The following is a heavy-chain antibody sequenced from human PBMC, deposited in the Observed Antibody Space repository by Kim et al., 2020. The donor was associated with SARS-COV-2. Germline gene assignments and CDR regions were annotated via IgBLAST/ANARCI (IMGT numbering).Heavy chain of an antibody. CDR3: AKCPINSYYFDY. Sequence: GGSLRLSCVASGFTFGDYSMHWVRQTPGKGLEWVSGIGWNSDSIGYADSVKGRFTISRDNAKNSLYLQMKSLRAEDTALYYCAKCPINSYYFDYWGQGTLVTVSS. D-gene: IGHD2-21*01. V-gene: IGHV3-9*01. CDR2: IGWNSDSI. J-gene: IGHJ4*02. CDR1: GFTFGDYS.